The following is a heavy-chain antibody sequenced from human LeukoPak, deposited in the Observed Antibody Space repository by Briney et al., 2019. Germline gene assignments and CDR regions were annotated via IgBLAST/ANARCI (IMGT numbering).Heavy chain of an antibody. J-gene: IGHJ4*02. V-gene: IGHV3-53*01. CDR1: GFTVSTNY. CDR3: ARGFIAAAGENYYFDY. D-gene: IGHD6-13*01. CDR2: IYSGGNT. Sequence: PGGSLRLSCAASGFTVSTNYMSWVRQAPGKGLEWVSVIYSGGNTYYADSVKGRFTISRDNSKNTLFLQMNSLRAEDTAVYYCARGFIAAAGENYYFDYWGQGTLVTVSS.